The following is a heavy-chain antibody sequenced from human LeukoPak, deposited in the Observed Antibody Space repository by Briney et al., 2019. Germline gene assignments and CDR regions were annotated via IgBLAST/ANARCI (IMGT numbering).Heavy chain of an antibody. V-gene: IGHV3-74*01. J-gene: IGHJ6*02. CDR2: IDGDGSGS. D-gene: IGHD5-24*01. CDR3: ARGALSGYTYALDV. Sequence: PGGSLRLSCAASGNYWMHWVRRVPGKGLVWVSRIDGDGSGSSYADSVKGRFTISRDNAKNTMYLQMNTLKVEDTAVYYCARGALSGYTYALDVWGRGTTATVTS. CDR1: GNYW.